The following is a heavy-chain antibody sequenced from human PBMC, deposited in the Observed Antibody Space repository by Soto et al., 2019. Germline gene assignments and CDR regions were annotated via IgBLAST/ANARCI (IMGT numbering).Heavy chain of an antibody. Sequence: QVQLVQSGAEVKKPGASVKVFCMASGYNFANYYMHWVRQAPGQGPEWMGIIDLDGGSTSYAQKFQGRVSMTSDTSTSTIYMELSSLRSEDTAVYYCASLIGADVLRDYWGQGTLVTVSS. V-gene: IGHV1-46*01. CDR1: GYNFANYY. CDR3: ASLIGADVLRDY. J-gene: IGHJ4*02. CDR2: IDLDGGST. D-gene: IGHD3-9*01.